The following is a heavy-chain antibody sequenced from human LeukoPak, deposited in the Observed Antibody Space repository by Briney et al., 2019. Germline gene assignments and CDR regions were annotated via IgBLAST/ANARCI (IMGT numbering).Heavy chain of an antibody. V-gene: IGHV1-18*01. CDR3: ARRQGTTLSFDY. CDR1: VYTFTSYG. D-gene: IGHD1-1*01. CDR2: INAYNGNT. Sequence: GASVKVSCKASVYTFTSYGFSWVRQAPGQGLEWMGWINAYNGNTNYAQKLQGRVTMTTDTSTSTAYMELRGLRFDDTAVYYCARRQGTTLSFDYWGQGTLVTVSS. J-gene: IGHJ4*02.